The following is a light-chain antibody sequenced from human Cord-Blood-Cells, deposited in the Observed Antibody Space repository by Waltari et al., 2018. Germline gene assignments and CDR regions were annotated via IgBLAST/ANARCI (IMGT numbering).Light chain of an antibody. V-gene: IGKV1-5*03. J-gene: IGKJ2*01. CDR3: QQYNSYSYT. CDR2: KAS. CDR1: QSISSW. Sequence: DLQMTQSPSTLPASVGDRVTITCRASQSISSWLAWYQQKPGKAPKLLIYKASSLESGVPSRFSGSGSGTEFTLTISSLQPDDFATYYCQQYNSYSYTFGQGTKLEIK.